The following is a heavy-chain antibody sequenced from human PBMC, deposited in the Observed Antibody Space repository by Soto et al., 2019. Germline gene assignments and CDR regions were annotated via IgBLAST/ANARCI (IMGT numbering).Heavy chain of an antibody. D-gene: IGHD3-22*01. J-gene: IGHJ4*02. CDR3: AKGRGWYYYDSIGYFFDY. CDR2: IWYDGSNK. CDR1: GFTFSSYG. Sequence: QVQLVESGGGVVQPGRSLRLSCAASGFTFSSYGMHWVRQAPGKGLEWVAVIWYDGSNKYYADSVKGRFTISRDNSKKTLDLQMISLRAEDRVVYYCAKGRGWYYYDSIGYFFDYWGQGTLVTVSS. V-gene: IGHV3-33*06.